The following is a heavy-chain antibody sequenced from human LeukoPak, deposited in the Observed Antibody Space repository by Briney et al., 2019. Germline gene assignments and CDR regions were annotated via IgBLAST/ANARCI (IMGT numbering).Heavy chain of an antibody. Sequence: ASVKVSCKTSGYTFTDYYMHWVRQAPGQGLEWMGRIDPNSGGTNYAQKFQVRVTMTRDTSISTVYMELSGLRSDDTAVYYCARDRRYYYDSSGLPADYWGQGTLVTVSS. D-gene: IGHD3-22*01. CDR3: ARDRRYYYDSSGLPADY. J-gene: IGHJ4*02. CDR2: IDPNSGGT. CDR1: GYTFTDYY. V-gene: IGHV1-2*02.